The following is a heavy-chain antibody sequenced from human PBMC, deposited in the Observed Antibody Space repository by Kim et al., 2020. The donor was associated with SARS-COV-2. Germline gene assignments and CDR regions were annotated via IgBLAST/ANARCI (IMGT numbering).Heavy chain of an antibody. CDR2: IYPGDSDT. J-gene: IGHJ6*02. CDR3: ARHRLGPTVTDELYYYYGMDV. V-gene: IGHV5-51*01. CDR1: GYSFTSYW. Sequence: GESLKISCKGSGYSFTSYWIGWVRQMPGKGLEWMGIIYPGDSDTRYSPSFQGQVTISADKSISTAYLQWSSLKASDTAMYYCARHRLGPTVTDELYYYYGMDVWGQGTTVTVSS. D-gene: IGHD4-4*01.